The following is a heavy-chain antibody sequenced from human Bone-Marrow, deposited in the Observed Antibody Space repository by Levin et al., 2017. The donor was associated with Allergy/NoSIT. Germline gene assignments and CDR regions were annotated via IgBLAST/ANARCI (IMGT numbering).Heavy chain of an antibody. Sequence: SETLSLTCAVYGGSFSGYYWSWIRQPPGKGLEWIGEINHSGSTNYNPSLKSRVTISVDTSKNQFSLKLSSVTAADTAVYYCARERHDILTGYYWGRGRASWDYWGQGTLVTVSS. CDR2: INHSGST. J-gene: IGHJ4*02. D-gene: IGHD3-9*01. V-gene: IGHV4-34*01. CDR1: GGSFSGYY. CDR3: ARERHDILTGYYWGRGRASWDY.